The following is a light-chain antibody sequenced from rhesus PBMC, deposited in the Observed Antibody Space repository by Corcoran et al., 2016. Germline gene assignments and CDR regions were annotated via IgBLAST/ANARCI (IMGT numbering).Light chain of an antibody. CDR1: QGIRNY. CDR2: YAS. CDR3: QLHNSYPPT. V-gene: IGKV1S14*01. J-gene: IGKJ4*01. Sequence: DIQMTQSPSSLSASVGDTVTITCRASQGIRNYLDWYQQKPGKAPKPLIYYASNLESGVPSRVRGSGSGTDFTLTISSLQPEDFAIYYCQLHNSYPPTFGGGTKVELK.